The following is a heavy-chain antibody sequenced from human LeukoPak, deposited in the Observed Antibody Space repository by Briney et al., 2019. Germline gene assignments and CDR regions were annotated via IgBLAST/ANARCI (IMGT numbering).Heavy chain of an antibody. Sequence: GASVKVSCKAFGYTFTSYYMHWVRQAPGQGLEWMGVINPSGGSTTYAQKFQGRVTMTRDTSTSIVYMEMSSLRSDDTAAYYCARDPEANWAFFDYWGQGTLVTVSS. D-gene: IGHD7-27*01. CDR2: INPSGGST. V-gene: IGHV1-46*01. CDR3: ARDPEANWAFFDY. J-gene: IGHJ4*02. CDR1: GYTFTSYY.